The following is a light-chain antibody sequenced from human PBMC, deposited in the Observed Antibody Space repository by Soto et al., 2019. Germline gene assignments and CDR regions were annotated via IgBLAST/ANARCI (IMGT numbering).Light chain of an antibody. J-gene: IGLJ3*02. CDR1: SSNIGAGYD. CDR2: GNS. CDR3: QSYDSSLSGWV. Sequence: QSALTQPPSVSGAPGQRVTISCTGSSSNIGAGYDVHWYQQLPGTAPKLLIYGNSNRPSGVPDRFSGSKSGTSASLAITGRQADDEADYYCQSYDSSLSGWVFGGGTKVTVL. V-gene: IGLV1-40*01.